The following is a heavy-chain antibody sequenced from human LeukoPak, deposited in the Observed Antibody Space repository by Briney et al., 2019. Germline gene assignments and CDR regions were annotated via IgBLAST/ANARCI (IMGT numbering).Heavy chain of an antibody. D-gene: IGHD1-26*01. V-gene: IGHV3-30*02. CDR2: IRYDGSNK. J-gene: IGHJ6*03. CDR1: GFTFSSYG. CDR3: AKDGMRWEYYYYYMDV. Sequence: GGSLRLSCAASGFTFSSYGMHWVRQAPGKGLEWVAFIRYDGSNKYYADSVKGRFTISRDNSKNTLYLQMNSPRAEDTAVYYCAKDGMRWEYYYYYMDVWGKGTTVTVSS.